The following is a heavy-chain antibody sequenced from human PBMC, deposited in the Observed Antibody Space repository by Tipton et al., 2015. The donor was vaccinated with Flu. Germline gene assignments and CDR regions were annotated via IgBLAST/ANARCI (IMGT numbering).Heavy chain of an antibody. V-gene: IGHV4-59*01. Sequence: TLSLTCIVSGGSINSYYWSWIRQSPAKGLEWIGYVFYTGSSNYNPSLRSRVTLSVDTSKNQLSLKLSSLTAAGTAVYYCAKEGLQLGTFDFWGQGALVTVSS. CDR1: GGSINSYY. CDR2: VFYTGSS. J-gene: IGHJ4*02. D-gene: IGHD1-1*01. CDR3: AKEGLQLGTFDF.